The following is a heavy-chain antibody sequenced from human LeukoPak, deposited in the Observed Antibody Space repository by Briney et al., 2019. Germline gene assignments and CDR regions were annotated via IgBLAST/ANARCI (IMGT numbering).Heavy chain of an antibody. CDR1: GFTFSNFG. J-gene: IGHJ6*03. V-gene: IGHV3-30*02. D-gene: IGHD3-16*01. CDR3: AGEGEGHYYYYHYIDV. Sequence: GGSLRLSCAASGFTFSNFGMHWVRQAPGKGLEWVAFIRFDGTSEFYADSVKARFTISRDNAKNSLDLQMNSLRAEDTAVYYCAGEGEGHYYYYHYIDVWGKGTTVTISS. CDR2: IRFDGTSE.